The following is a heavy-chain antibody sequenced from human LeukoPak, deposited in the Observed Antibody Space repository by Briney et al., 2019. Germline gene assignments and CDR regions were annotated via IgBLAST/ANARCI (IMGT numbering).Heavy chain of an antibody. CDR2: IIPGAGNT. CDR3: VGEYVGGDFDH. D-gene: IGHD3-10*01. J-gene: IGHJ4*02. V-gene: IGHV1-46*01. Sequence: ASVKVSCKASGYTFTDYYIHWVRQAPGQGPEWVGIIIPGAGNTNYAQKFRGRVTMTSDTSTSTVYMELSSLRSEDTAVFFCVGEYVGGDFDHWGQGTLVTVSS. CDR1: GYTFTDYY.